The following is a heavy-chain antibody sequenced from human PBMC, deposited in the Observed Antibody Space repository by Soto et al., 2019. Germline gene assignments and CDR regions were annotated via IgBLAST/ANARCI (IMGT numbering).Heavy chain of an antibody. Sequence: EVQLLESGGGLVQPGGSLRLSCAASRFMFSRYAMSWVRQAPGKGLEWVSGISGSGGSTWYADSVKGRFTISRDNSKNRVYLQMKSLRVEDTAQYFCVKEWTPRRAFDSWGQGTQVTVSS. CDR2: ISGSGGST. CDR1: RFMFSRYA. V-gene: IGHV3-23*01. CDR3: VKEWTPRRAFDS. D-gene: IGHD5-12*01. J-gene: IGHJ4*02.